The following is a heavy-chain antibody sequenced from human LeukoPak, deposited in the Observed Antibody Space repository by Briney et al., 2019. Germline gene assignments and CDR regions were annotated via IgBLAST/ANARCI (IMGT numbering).Heavy chain of an antibody. Sequence: SETLSLTCTVSGGSVSSGDYYWSSIRQPPGKGLEWIGYIYYTGRTHYNPSLKSRVSISADTSKNQFSLQLSSVTAADTAVYYCARRSRTGSYTFDYWGQGTLVTVSS. V-gene: IGHV4-30-4*01. CDR1: GGSVSSGDYY. CDR3: ARRSRTGSYTFDY. CDR2: IYYTGRT. D-gene: IGHD3/OR15-3a*01. J-gene: IGHJ4*02.